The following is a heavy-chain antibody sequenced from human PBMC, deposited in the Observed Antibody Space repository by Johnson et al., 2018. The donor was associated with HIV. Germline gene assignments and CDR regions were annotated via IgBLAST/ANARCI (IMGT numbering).Heavy chain of an antibody. CDR1: GFTFSSYA. J-gene: IGHJ3*02. V-gene: IGHV3-30-3*01. CDR3: ARSYYDSSGYYHDAFDI. Sequence: QVQLVESGGGAVQPGGSLRLSCAASGFTFSSYAMHWVRQAPGKGLEWVAIISYDGYNKYYVDSVKGRFTISRDNSKNTLYLQMNSLRAEDTALYYCARSYYDSSGYYHDAFDIWGQGTMVTVSS. D-gene: IGHD3-22*01. CDR2: ISYDGYNK.